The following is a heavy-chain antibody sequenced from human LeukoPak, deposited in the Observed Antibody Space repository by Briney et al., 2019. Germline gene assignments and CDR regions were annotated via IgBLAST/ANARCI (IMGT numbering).Heavy chain of an antibody. J-gene: IGHJ3*02. CDR2: INWNGGST. D-gene: IGHD4-23*01. CDR3: ARDGYGGNSDAFDI. V-gene: IGHV3-20*04. Sequence: GGSLRLSCAASGFTFDDYGMSWVRQAPGKGLEWVSGINWNGGSTGYADSVKGRFTISRDNAKNSLYLQMNSLRAEDTAVYYCARDGYGGNSDAFDIWGQGTMVTVSS. CDR1: GFTFDDYG.